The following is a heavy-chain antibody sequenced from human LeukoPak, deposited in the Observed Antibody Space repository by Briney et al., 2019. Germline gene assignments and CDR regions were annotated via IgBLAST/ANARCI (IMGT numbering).Heavy chain of an antibody. D-gene: IGHD3-3*01. J-gene: IGHJ4*02. Sequence: GGSLSLSCAASGFTFSAYGMHWVRQAPGRGLEWVAFIGYDGRYKYYLDSVKGRFTISRDNSKNTLYLQMNSLRAEDTAVYYCARDREWGLDYWGQGTLVTVSS. CDR3: ARDREWGLDY. CDR1: GFTFSAYG. CDR2: IGYDGRYK. V-gene: IGHV3-30*02.